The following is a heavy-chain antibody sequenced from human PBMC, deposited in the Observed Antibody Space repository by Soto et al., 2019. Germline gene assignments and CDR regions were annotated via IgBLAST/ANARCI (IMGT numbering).Heavy chain of an antibody. D-gene: IGHD5-12*01. V-gene: IGHV1-69*12. CDR2: IIPMFGTA. Sequence: QVQLVQSGAEVKKPESSVKVSCKAPGGTFSTYAISWVRQAPGQGLEWMGGIIPMFGTANYAQRFQDRVPMTADASTNTVYRELSSLRPEDTAVYFCASGIPLWLRLISIGYSGWGQGPLVTVSS. J-gene: IGHJ4*02. CDR3: ASGIPLWLRLISIGYSG. CDR1: GGTFSTYA.